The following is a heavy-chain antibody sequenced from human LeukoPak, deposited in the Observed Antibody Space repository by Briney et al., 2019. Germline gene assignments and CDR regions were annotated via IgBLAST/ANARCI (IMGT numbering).Heavy chain of an antibody. CDR2: ISYDGSNK. CDR1: GFTFSSYA. CDR3: ARDHRCLQALDY. Sequence: GGSLRLSCAASGFTFSSYAMHWVRQAPGQGLEWVAVISYDGSNKYYADYVQGRFTISRDNSKNTLYLQMNSLRAEDTAVYYCARDHRCLQALDYWRQGTLVTVSS. J-gene: IGHJ4*02. V-gene: IGHV3-30*01. D-gene: IGHD5-24*01.